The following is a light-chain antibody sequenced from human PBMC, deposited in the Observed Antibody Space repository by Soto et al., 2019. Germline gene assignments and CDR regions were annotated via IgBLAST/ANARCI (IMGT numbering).Light chain of an antibody. J-gene: IGKJ4*01. CDR1: QSVTSA. Sequence: EIVLTQSPDTLSLSPGERATLSCRASQSVTSALVWYQQKLGQAPRLLMYAASSRATGTPAGFSGSGSGTDFTLTISSLEPEDFAVYYCQQRSNWPLTFGGGTKV. CDR3: QQRSNWPLT. CDR2: AAS. V-gene: IGKV3-11*01.